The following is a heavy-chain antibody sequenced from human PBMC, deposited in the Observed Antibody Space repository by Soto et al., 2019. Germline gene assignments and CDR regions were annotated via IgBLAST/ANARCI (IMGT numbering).Heavy chain of an antibody. CDR1: GYTFTSYG. CDR3: ARDTYYDYIWGSYRSDYFDY. J-gene: IGHJ4*02. D-gene: IGHD3-16*02. V-gene: IGHV1-18*01. Sequence: QVPLVQSGAEVKKPGASVKVSCKASGYTFTSYGISWVRQAPGQGLEWMGWISAYNGNTNYAQKLQGRVTMTTDTSTSTAYMELRSLRSDDTAVYYCARDTYYDYIWGSYRSDYFDYWGQGTLVTVSS. CDR2: ISAYNGNT.